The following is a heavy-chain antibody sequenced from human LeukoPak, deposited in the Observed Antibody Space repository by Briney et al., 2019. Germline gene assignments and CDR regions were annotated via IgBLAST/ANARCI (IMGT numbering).Heavy chain of an antibody. J-gene: IGHJ6*03. CDR2: INPNSGGT. D-gene: IGHD6-13*01. V-gene: IGHV1-2*02. Sequence: ASVKVSCKASGYTFTGYYMHWVRQAPGQGLEWMGWINPNSGGTNYAQKFQGRVTMTRDTSISTAYMELSRLRSDDTAVYYCARVSYSSSFPMDVWGKGTTVTDSS. CDR1: GYTFTGYY. CDR3: ARVSYSSSFPMDV.